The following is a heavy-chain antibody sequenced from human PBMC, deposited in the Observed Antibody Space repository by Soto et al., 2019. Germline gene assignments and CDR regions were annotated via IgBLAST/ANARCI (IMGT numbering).Heavy chain of an antibody. J-gene: IGHJ4*02. D-gene: IGHD6-19*01. CDR3: ATAVFSSGWSPSYFDY. V-gene: IGHV3-23*01. CDR1: GFTFSSYA. CDR2: ISSTGGSS. Sequence: EVQLLESGGGLVQPGRSLRLSCAASGFTFSSYAMNWVRQAPGKGLEWVSAISSTGGSSYYADSVRGRFTISRDKSKNTLYMQMNSLTVEDTAVSYCATAVFSSGWSPSYFDYWGQGTLVTVSS.